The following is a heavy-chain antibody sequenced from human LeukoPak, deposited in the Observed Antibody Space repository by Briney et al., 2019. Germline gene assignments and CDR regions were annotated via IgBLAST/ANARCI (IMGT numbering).Heavy chain of an antibody. J-gene: IGHJ4*02. Sequence: GGSLRLSCAASGFTFSTYGMSWVRQAPGKGLEWVSYISTNSWYVYYGDSVQGRFTISRDNAKNSLYLQMNSLRAEDTAVYYCARDGTAVGINYDYWGQGTLVTVSS. CDR1: GFTFSTYG. CDR3: ARDGTAVGINYDY. CDR2: ISTNSWYV. V-gene: IGHV3-21*04. D-gene: IGHD6-13*01.